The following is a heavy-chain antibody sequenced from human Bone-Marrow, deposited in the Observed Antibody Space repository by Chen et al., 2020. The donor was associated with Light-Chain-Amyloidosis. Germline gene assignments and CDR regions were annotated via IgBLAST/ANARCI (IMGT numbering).Heavy chain of an antibody. CDR2: IYPDDSDA. CDR1: GYTFPNYW. Sequence: EVQLEQPGPEGKKPGESLKIYWKGSGYTFPNYWIGWVRQMPGKGLEWMGVIYPDDSDARYSPSFEGQVTISADKSITTAYLQWRSLKASDTAMYYCARRRDGYNFDYWGQGTLVTVSS. CDR3: ARRRDGYNFDY. D-gene: IGHD5-12*01. J-gene: IGHJ4*02. V-gene: IGHV5-51*01.